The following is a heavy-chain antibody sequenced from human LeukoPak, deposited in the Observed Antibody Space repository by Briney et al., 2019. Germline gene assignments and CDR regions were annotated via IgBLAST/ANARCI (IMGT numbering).Heavy chain of an antibody. Sequence: GASVKVSCKASGYTFTSYGISWVRQAPGQGLEWMGWISAYNGNTNYAQKLQGRVTMTTDTSTNTAYMELRSLRSDDTAVYYCARGILRFLEWLAIDAFDIWGQGTMVTVSS. J-gene: IGHJ3*02. V-gene: IGHV1-18*01. CDR1: GYTFTSYG. CDR2: ISAYNGNT. CDR3: ARGILRFLEWLAIDAFDI. D-gene: IGHD3-3*01.